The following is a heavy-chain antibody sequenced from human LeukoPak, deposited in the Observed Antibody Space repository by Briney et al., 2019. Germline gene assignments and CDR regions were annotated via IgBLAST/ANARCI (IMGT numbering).Heavy chain of an antibody. CDR3: ATFPYYFDSSGSYYFDF. V-gene: IGHV3-66*02. CDR2: IYSGGNT. CDR1: GFTVSSNY. D-gene: IGHD3-22*01. Sequence: GGSLRLSCAASGFTVSSNYMSWVRQAPGKGLECVSVIYSGGNTYYADSVKGRFTISRDNSKNTLYLQMNSLRAEDTAVFYCATFPYYFDSSGSYYFDFWGQGTLVTVSS. J-gene: IGHJ4*02.